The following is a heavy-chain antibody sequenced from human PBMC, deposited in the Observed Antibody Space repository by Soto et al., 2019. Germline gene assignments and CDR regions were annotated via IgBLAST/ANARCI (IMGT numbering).Heavy chain of an antibody. D-gene: IGHD2-2*01. J-gene: IGHJ4*02. CDR1: GYTFTSYY. V-gene: IGHV1-46*01. CDR3: ARDLLPAAMWDY. CDR2: INPSGGST. Sequence: QVQLVQSGAEVKKPGASVKVSCKASGYTFTSYYMHWVRQAPGQGLEWMGIINPSGGSTSYAQKFQGRVTMTRDTSTSTVYMELSSLRAEDTAVYYCARDLLPAAMWDYWGQGTLVTVSS.